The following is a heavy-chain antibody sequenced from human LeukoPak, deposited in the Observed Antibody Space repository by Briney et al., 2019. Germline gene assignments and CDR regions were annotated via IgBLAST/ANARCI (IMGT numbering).Heavy chain of an antibody. Sequence: SQTLSLTCTVSGGSISSGSYYWSWIRQPAGKGLEWIGRIYTSGSTNYNPSLKSRVTMSVDTSKNQFSLKLSSVTAADTAVYYCARDGQTDRVNYFDYWGQGTLVTVSS. V-gene: IGHV4-61*02. J-gene: IGHJ4*02. CDR3: ARDGQTDRVNYFDY. D-gene: IGHD1-14*01. CDR1: GGSISSGSYY. CDR2: IYTSGST.